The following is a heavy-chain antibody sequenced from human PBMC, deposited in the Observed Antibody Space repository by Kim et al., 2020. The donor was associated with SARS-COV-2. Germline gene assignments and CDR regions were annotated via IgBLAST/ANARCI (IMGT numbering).Heavy chain of an antibody. D-gene: IGHD3-10*01. V-gene: IGHV3-23*01. CDR1: GFTFSSYA. CDR3: AKGRSITMVRALDY. Sequence: GGSLRLSCAASGFTFSSYAMSWVRQAPGKGLEWVPVISGSDGSTDSIDSVKGRFTISRDNSKNTLFLQMNSLIAEDTAVYYCAKGRSITMVRALDYWGQGTLVTHPS. CDR2: ISGSDGST. J-gene: IGHJ4*02.